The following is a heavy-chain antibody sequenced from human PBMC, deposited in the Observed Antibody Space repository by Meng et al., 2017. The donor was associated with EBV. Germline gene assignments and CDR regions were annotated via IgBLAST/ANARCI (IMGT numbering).Heavy chain of an antibody. Sequence: VQLVEAGGGLVQAGGSLRLSCAASEFTFSTYWMHWVRQGPGKGLVWVSRINSDGSSTSYADSVKGRFSISRDNAKNTLYLQMNSLTVDDTAIYYCVRGYGGSYLGGDHWGQGTLVTVSS. D-gene: IGHD1-26*01. CDR3: VRGYGGSYLGGDH. V-gene: IGHV3-74*01. J-gene: IGHJ5*02. CDR2: INSDGSST. CDR1: EFTFSTYW.